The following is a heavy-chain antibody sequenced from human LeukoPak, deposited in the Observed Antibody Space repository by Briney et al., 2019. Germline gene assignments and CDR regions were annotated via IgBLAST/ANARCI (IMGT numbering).Heavy chain of an antibody. CDR1: GGSISSSSYY. CDR3: AVVVIGSFDI. V-gene: IGHV4-39*07. D-gene: IGHD3-22*01. Sequence: SETLSLTCTVSGGSISSSSYYWGWIRQPPGKGLEWIGSIYYSGSTNYNPSLKSRVTISVDKSKNQFSLKLSSVTAADTAVYYCAVVVIGSFDIWGQGTMVTVSS. J-gene: IGHJ3*02. CDR2: IYYSGST.